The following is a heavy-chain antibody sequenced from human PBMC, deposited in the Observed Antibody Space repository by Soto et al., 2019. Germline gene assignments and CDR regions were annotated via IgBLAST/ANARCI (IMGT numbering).Heavy chain of an antibody. V-gene: IGHV3-33*01. Sequence: QMHLVQSGGGAVQPGSSLRLSCAASGISFSTSDFHWVRQTPGKGLQWVAVLWSDGTNKIYAESVKGRFSVSRDDARRTVDVEMNGLRPEDTAIYYCARDKEYKAVDVWGQGTTVIVSS. CDR1: GISFSTSD. D-gene: IGHD6-6*01. J-gene: IGHJ6*02. CDR3: ARDKEYKAVDV. CDR2: LWSDGTNK.